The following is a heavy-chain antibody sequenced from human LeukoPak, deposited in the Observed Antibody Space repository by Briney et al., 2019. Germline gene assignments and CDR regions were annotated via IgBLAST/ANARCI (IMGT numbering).Heavy chain of an antibody. CDR1: GFTFSSYD. CDR3: ARGRYYDSSGLYYFDY. Sequence: PGRSLRLSCAASGFTFSSYDMHWVRQATGKGLEWVSAIGTAGDTYYPGSVKGRFTISRENAKNSLYLQMNSLRAGDTAVYYCARGRYYDSSGLYYFDYWGQGTLVTVSS. V-gene: IGHV3-13*01. J-gene: IGHJ4*02. D-gene: IGHD3-22*01. CDR2: IGTAGDT.